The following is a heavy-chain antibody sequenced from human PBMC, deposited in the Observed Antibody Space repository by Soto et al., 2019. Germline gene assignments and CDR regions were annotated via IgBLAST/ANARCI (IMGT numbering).Heavy chain of an antibody. CDR3: AEGGSSSSPPDYYYGMDV. Sequence: SETLSLTCAVYGGSFSGYYWSWIRQPPGKGLEWIGEINHSGSTNYNPSLKSRVTISVDTSKNQFSLKLSSVTAADTAVYYCAEGGSSSSPPDYYYGMDVWGQGTTVPVYS. D-gene: IGHD6-6*01. V-gene: IGHV4-34*01. J-gene: IGHJ6*02. CDR2: INHSGST. CDR1: GGSFSGYY.